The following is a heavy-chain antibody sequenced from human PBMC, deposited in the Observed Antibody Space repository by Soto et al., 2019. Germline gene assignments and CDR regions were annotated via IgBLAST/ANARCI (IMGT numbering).Heavy chain of an antibody. J-gene: IGHJ5*02. V-gene: IGHV6-1*01. D-gene: IGHD2-15*01. Sequence: QTLSLTCAISGDSVSSNSAAWNWIRQSPSRGLEWLGRTYYRSKWYNDYAVSVKSRITINPDTSKNQFSLQLNSVTPEDTAVYYCARLDGGGYCSGGSCYVHYWFDPWGQGTLVTVAS. CDR2: TYYRSKWYN. CDR3: ARLDGGGYCSGGSCYVHYWFDP. CDR1: GDSVSSNSAA.